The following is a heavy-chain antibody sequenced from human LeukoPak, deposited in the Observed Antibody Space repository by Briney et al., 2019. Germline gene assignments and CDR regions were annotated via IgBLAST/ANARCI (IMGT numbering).Heavy chain of an antibody. CDR2: VYYSGST. Sequence: PSQTLSLTCTVSGGSLSSGDYYWSWIRHPPGGGREWIGYVYYSGSTDYNPSLKRPVTISVDTSKNQFSLKLSSLTAADTAVYDSASGEWELHPYYVDYWGQGTLVTVSS. J-gene: IGHJ4*02. D-gene: IGHD1-26*01. CDR1: GGSLSSGDYY. V-gene: IGHV4-30-4*08. CDR3: ASGEWELHPYYVDY.